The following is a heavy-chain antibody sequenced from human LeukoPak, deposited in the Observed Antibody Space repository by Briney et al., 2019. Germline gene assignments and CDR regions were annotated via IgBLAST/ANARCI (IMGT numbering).Heavy chain of an antibody. CDR3: AREWHCSSTSCYTLWFDP. CDR1: GGSISSGSYY. V-gene: IGHV4-61*02. J-gene: IGHJ5*02. D-gene: IGHD2-2*02. Sequence: PSQTLSLTCTVSGGSISSGSYYWSWIRQPAGKGLEWIGRIYTSGSTNYNPSLTSRVTISVDTSKNQFSLKLSSVTAADTAVYYCAREWHCSSTSCYTLWFDPWGQGTLVTVSS. CDR2: IYTSGST.